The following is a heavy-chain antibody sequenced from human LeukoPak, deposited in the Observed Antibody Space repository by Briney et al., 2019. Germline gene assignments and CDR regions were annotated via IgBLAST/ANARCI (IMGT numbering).Heavy chain of an antibody. CDR3: YCAVEDY. J-gene: IGHJ4*02. CDR1: GFTFSSYS. CDR2: IKQDGSEK. V-gene: IGHV3-7*01. Sequence: GSLRLSCAASGFTFSSYSMNWVRQAPGKGLEWVANIKQDGSEKNYVDSVKGRFTISRDNAKNSLYLQMNSLRAEDTAVYYCYCAVEDYWGQGTLVTVSS. D-gene: IGHD2-15*01.